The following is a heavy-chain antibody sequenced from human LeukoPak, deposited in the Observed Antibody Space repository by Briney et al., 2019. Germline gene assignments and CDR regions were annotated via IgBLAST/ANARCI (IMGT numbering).Heavy chain of an antibody. D-gene: IGHD2-15*01. CDR3: ARGHCSGGSCYRLDY. Sequence: SETLSLTCAGYGGSFSGYYWSWIRQPPGKGLEWIGEINHSGSTNYNPSLKSRVTISVDTSKNQFSLKLSSVTAADTAVYYCARGHCSGGSCYRLDYWGQGTLVTVSS. CDR1: GGSFSGYY. J-gene: IGHJ4*02. CDR2: INHSGST. V-gene: IGHV4-34*01.